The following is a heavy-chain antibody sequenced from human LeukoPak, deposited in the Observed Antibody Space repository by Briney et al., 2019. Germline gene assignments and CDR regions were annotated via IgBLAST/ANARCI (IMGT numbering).Heavy chain of an antibody. Sequence: SVKVSCKASGGTFSSYAISWVRQAPGQGLEWMGGIIPIFGTANYAQKFQGRVTITTDESTSTAYMELSSLRSEDTAVYYCARDPSSIAADGNWFDPWGQGTLVTVSS. CDR2: IIPIFGTA. D-gene: IGHD6-6*01. CDR1: GGTFSSYA. J-gene: IGHJ5*02. CDR3: ARDPSSIAADGNWFDP. V-gene: IGHV1-69*05.